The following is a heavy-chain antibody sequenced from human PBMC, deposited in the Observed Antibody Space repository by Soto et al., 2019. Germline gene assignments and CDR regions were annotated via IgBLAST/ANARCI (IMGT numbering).Heavy chain of an antibody. J-gene: IGHJ4*02. CDR1: SGSINNDRW. D-gene: IGHD3-3*02. V-gene: IGHV4-4*02. Sequence: QVQLQESGPGLVKPSGTLSLTCTVSSGSINNDRWWTWVRQPPGKGLEWIGEIYHSGATNYDPSLKSRVTISQDKSKDQFSLKLNSVTAADTATYYCGGGVNISGSGVIESWGQGTLVIVSS. CDR2: IYHSGAT. CDR3: GGGVNISGSGVIES.